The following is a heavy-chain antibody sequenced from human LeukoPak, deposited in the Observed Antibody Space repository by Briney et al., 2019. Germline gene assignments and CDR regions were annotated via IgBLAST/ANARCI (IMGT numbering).Heavy chain of an antibody. CDR2: IYYSGST. Sequence: SETLSLTCTVSGGAISSYYWSWIRQPPGKGLEWIGYIYYSGSTNYNPSLKSRVTISVDTSKNQFSLKLSSVTAADTAFYYCQRPRYDILTGYSYAFDIWGQGTMVTVSS. D-gene: IGHD3-9*01. V-gene: IGHV4-59*08. CDR1: GGAISSYY. CDR3: QRPRYDILTGYSYAFDI. J-gene: IGHJ3*02.